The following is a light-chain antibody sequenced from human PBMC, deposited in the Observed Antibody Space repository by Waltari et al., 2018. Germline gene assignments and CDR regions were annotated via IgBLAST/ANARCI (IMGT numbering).Light chain of an antibody. Sequence: DIRMTQSPSSLSASVGDRVTITCRASQTIGTHLNWYRQESGKPPKLLIYGASTLQSGVPSRFSGSGSGTDFTLTISSLQPEDFATFYCQQGYSTPPTFGQGTKVAIK. CDR2: GAS. CDR1: QTIGTH. V-gene: IGKV1-39*01. J-gene: IGKJ2*01. CDR3: QQGYSTPPT.